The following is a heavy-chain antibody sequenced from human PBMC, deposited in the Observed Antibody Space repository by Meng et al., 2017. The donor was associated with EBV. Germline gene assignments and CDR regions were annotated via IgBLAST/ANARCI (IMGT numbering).Heavy chain of an antibody. Sequence: QVQLGQAGAEVKKPGASVKGSCKASGYTFTSYGISWVRQAPGQGLEWMGWISAYNGNTNYAQKLQGRVTMTTDTSMITPEMEGRRLGEEYRGVEYVSKTRRDTLYYTIDYWGQGTLVTVSS. CDR2: ISAYNGNT. J-gene: IGHJ4*02. V-gene: IGHV1-18*01. D-gene: IGHD3-22*01. CDR3: SKTRRDTLYYTIDY. CDR1: GYTFTSYG.